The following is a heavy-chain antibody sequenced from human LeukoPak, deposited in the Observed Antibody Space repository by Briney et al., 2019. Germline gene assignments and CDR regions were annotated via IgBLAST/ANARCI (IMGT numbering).Heavy chain of an antibody. CDR2: IYYSGST. V-gene: IGHV4-59*01. Sequence: DPSETLSLTCSVSGGSMSSYYWSWIRQPPGKGLEWIGYIYYSGSTYYNPSLRSRVTISVDTSKNQFSLKLSSVTAADTAVYYCARSSEGRYYYDSSGFSYYYYYMDVWGKGTTVTISS. J-gene: IGHJ6*03. CDR3: ARSSEGRYYYDSSGFSYYYYYMDV. CDR1: GGSMSSYY. D-gene: IGHD3-22*01.